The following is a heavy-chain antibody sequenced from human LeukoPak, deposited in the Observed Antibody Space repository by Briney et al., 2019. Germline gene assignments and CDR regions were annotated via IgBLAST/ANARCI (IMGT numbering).Heavy chain of an antibody. Sequence: GGSLRLSCAASGFTFSSYTMNWVRQAPGKGLEWVSSFSRSGPYIYYADSVKGRFTISRDNAKHSLYLQMNSLRAEDTAVYYCARVIMGSLEYWGQGTLVTVSS. CDR1: GFTFSSYT. CDR2: FSRSGPYI. V-gene: IGHV3-21*04. J-gene: IGHJ4*02. D-gene: IGHD3-10*01. CDR3: ARVIMGSLEY.